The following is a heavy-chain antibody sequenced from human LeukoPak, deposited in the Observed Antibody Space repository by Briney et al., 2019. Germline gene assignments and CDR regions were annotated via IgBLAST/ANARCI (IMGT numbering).Heavy chain of an antibody. Sequence: GGSLRLSCAASGFTFNNYAMNWVRQAPGKGLEWVSLIYGSTSADYADSVKGRFTISRDTSMNTVYLQMNSLRAEDTAVYYCARLNFGDDYWSQGTLVTVSS. CDR1: GFTFNNYA. D-gene: IGHD4-17*01. CDR3: ARLNFGDDY. J-gene: IGHJ4*02. V-gene: IGHV3-66*01. CDR2: IYGSTSA.